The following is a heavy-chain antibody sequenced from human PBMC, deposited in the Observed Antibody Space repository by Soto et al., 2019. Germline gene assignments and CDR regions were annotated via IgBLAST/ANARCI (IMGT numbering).Heavy chain of an antibody. CDR3: ARRGGFYSSSSGYYFDY. CDR1: GGSISSGGYY. J-gene: IGHJ4*02. D-gene: IGHD6-6*01. CDR2: IYYSGST. V-gene: IGHV4-31*03. Sequence: QVQLQESGPGLVKPSQTLSLTCTVSGGSISSGGYYWSWIRQHPGKGLEWIGYIYYSGSTYYNPSLKSRVTMSVDTSKNQSSLKLSSVTAADTAVYYCARRGGFYSSSSGYYFDYWGQGTLVTVSS.